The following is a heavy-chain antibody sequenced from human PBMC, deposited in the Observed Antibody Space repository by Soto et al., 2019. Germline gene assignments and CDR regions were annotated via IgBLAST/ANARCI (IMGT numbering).Heavy chain of an antibody. Sequence: EVQLVESGGGLVQPGGSLRLSCAASGFTFSSYWMSWVRQAPGKGPEWVANIKQDGSEKYYVDSVKGRFTISRDNAKNSLYLQMNSLRGEDTAVYYCARDYFGSGSYPSGFDYWGQGTLVTVSS. CDR1: GFTFSSYW. CDR3: ARDYFGSGSYPSGFDY. CDR2: IKQDGSEK. J-gene: IGHJ4*02. V-gene: IGHV3-7*01. D-gene: IGHD3-10*01.